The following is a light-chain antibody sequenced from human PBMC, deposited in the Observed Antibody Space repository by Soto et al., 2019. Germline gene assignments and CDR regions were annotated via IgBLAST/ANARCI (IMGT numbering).Light chain of an antibody. J-gene: IGLJ3*02. CDR3: ETWDFNTRV. V-gene: IGLV4-60*02. Sequence: QSVLTQSSSASASLGSSVKLTCTLSSGHSSYIIAWHQQQPGKAPRYLMKLEGSGSYNKGSGVPDRFSGSSSGADRYLTISHLLFEDEADYYCETWDFNTRVFGGGTKLTVL. CDR1: SGHSSYI. CDR2: LEGSGSY.